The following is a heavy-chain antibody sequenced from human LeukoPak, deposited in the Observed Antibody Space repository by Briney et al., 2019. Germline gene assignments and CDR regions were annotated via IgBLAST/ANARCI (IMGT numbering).Heavy chain of an antibody. V-gene: IGHV4-34*01. Sequence: SETLSLTCAVYGGSFSGYYWSWIRQPPGKGLEWIGEINHSGSTNYNPSLKSRVTISVDTSKNQFSLKLSSVTAADTAVYYCARGGYDFWSGYPPIIWGQGTMVTVSS. CDR1: GGSFSGYY. CDR3: ARGGYDFWSGYPPII. CDR2: INHSGST. D-gene: IGHD3-3*01. J-gene: IGHJ3*02.